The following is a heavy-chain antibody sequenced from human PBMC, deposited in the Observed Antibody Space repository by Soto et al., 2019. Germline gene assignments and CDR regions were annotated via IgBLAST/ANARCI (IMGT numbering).Heavy chain of an antibody. J-gene: IGHJ6*02. Sequence: GGSLRLSCAASGFTFSGSAMHWVRQASGKGLEWVGRIRSKANSYATAYAASVKGRFTISRDDSKNTAYLQMNSLKTEDTAVYYCTRHPLADSSSPHLYGMDVWGQGTTVTV. CDR2: IRSKANSYAT. CDR3: TRHPLADSSSPHLYGMDV. D-gene: IGHD6-13*01. V-gene: IGHV3-73*01. CDR1: GFTFSGSA.